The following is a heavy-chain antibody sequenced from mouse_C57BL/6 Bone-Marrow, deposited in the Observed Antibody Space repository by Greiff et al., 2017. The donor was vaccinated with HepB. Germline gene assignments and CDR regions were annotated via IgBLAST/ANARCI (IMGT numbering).Heavy chain of an antibody. CDR2: IDPSDSYT. CDR1: GYTFTSYW. J-gene: IGHJ4*01. Sequence: VQLQQSGAELVRPGPSVKLSCKASGYTFTSYWMHWVKQRPGQGLEWIGVIDPSDSYTNYNQKFKGKATLTVDTSSSTAYMQLSSLTSEDSAVYYCAPDGSYAMDYWGQGTSVTVSS. V-gene: IGHV1-59*01. D-gene: IGHD2-3*01. CDR3: APDGSYAMDY.